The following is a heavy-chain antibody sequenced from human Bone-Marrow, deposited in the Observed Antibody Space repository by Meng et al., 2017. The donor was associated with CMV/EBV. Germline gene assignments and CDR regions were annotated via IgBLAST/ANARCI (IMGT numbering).Heavy chain of an antibody. CDR3: ARAWWSGYGALEY. Sequence: SETLSLTCSVSGGSISNSDYYWGGIRQPPGKGLEWIGNFYYGGNTYYNPSLKSRVTISVDTSKNQLFLKLSSVTAADTAVYYCARAWWSGYGALEYWGQGTLVTVSS. CDR1: GGSISNSDYY. J-gene: IGHJ4*02. V-gene: IGHV4-39*07. CDR2: FYYGGNT. D-gene: IGHD3-3*01.